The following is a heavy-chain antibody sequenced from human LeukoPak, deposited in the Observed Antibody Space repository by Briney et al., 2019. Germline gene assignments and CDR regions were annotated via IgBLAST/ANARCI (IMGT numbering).Heavy chain of an antibody. V-gene: IGHV3-74*03. CDR1: GFTFSTYL. CDR3: ARGLTQVSFHYHGMDV. CDR2: INTDGSIT. D-gene: IGHD3-16*02. J-gene: IGHJ6*02. Sequence: PGGSLRLSCAASGFTFSTYLMHWVRQAPGKGLVWVSRINTDGSITTYADSVKGRFTISRDNAKNTLYLQMNSLRDEDTAVYFCARGLTQVSFHYHGMDVWGQGTTVSVSS.